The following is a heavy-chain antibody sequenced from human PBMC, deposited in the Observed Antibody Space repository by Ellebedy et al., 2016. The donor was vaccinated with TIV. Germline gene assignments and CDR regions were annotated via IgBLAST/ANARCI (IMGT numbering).Heavy chain of an antibody. V-gene: IGHV3-23*01. CDR2: ISGSGVST. Sequence: PGGSLRLSCAASGFTVSSNYMSWVRQAPGKGLEWVSSISGSGVSTYYADSVKGQFTISRDNSKNTLYLQMNSLRAEDTAVYYCAKDYSGLRGLDVWGQGTTVTVSS. D-gene: IGHD5-12*01. J-gene: IGHJ6*02. CDR3: AKDYSGLRGLDV. CDR1: GFTVSSNY.